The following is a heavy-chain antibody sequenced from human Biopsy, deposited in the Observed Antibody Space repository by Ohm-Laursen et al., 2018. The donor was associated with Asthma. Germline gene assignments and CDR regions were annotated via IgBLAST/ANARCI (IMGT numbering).Heavy chain of an antibody. Sequence: SLRLSCSASGFTFRKSAVHWVRQAPGKGLEWVSGISWNSGSIGYADSVKGRFTISRDNAKNSLYLQMNSLRVEDTALYYCAKATLGDIGKDYWGQGTLVTVSS. J-gene: IGHJ4*02. V-gene: IGHV3-9*01. D-gene: IGHD2-21*01. CDR2: ISWNSGSI. CDR3: AKATLGDIGKDY. CDR1: GFTFRKSA.